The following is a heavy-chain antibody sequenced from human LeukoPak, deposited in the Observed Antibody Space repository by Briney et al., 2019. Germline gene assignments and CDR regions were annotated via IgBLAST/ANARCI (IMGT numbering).Heavy chain of an antibody. J-gene: IGHJ4*02. Sequence: GGSLRLSCAASGFTFSFYSMNWVRRAPGKGLEWVSYISSSDNTIHYADSVKGRFTISRDNAKNSLHLEMNSLRDEDTAVYYCARVHRGYSYGRLDYWGQGTLVTVSS. CDR3: ARVHRGYSYGRLDY. V-gene: IGHV3-48*02. D-gene: IGHD5-18*01. CDR2: ISSSDNTI. CDR1: GFTFSFYS.